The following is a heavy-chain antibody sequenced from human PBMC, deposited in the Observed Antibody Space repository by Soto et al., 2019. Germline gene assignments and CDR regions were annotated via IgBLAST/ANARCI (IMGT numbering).Heavy chain of an antibody. CDR1: GGTFSSYA. D-gene: IGHD2-2*02. CDR2: IIPIFGTA. Sequence: QVQLVQSGAEVKKPGSSVKVSCKASGGTFSSYAISWVRQAPGQGLEWMGGIIPIFGTANYAQKFQGRVTITADESTSTAYMELSSLRSEDTAVYYCARTPLYCSSTSCYTGWFAPWGQGTLVTVSS. J-gene: IGHJ5*02. V-gene: IGHV1-69*01. CDR3: ARTPLYCSSTSCYTGWFAP.